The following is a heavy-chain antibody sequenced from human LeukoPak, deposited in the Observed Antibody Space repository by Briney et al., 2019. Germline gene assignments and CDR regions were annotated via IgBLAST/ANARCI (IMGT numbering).Heavy chain of an antibody. D-gene: IGHD3-16*02. J-gene: IGHJ4*02. Sequence: ASVKVSCKASGYTFTSYDINWVRQATGQGLEWMGWMNPNSGNTGYAQKFQGRVTITRNTSISTAYMELSSLRSDDTAVYYCARDRGITFGGVIVTPVDYWGQGTLVTVSS. V-gene: IGHV1-8*03. CDR2: MNPNSGNT. CDR3: ARDRGITFGGVIVTPVDY. CDR1: GYTFTSYD.